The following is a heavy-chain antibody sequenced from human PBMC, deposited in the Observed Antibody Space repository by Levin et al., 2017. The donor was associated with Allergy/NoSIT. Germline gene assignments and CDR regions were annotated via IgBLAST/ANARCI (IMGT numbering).Heavy chain of an antibody. CDR1: GFTFSRFA. D-gene: IGHD3-10*01. V-gene: IGHV3-23*01. CDR3: AKSDGSGSFAFDI. Sequence: GGSLRLSCAASGFTFSRFAMSWVRQAPGKGLEWVSAVDGSGGRTYYAHSVKGRFTISRDNSKNTLFLQMNSLRAEDTAVYYCAKSDGSGSFAFDIWGQGTMITVSS. CDR2: VDGSGGRT. J-gene: IGHJ3*02.